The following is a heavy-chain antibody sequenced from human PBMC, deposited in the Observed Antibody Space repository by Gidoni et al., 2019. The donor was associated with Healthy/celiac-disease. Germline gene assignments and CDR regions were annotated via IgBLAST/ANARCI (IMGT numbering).Heavy chain of an antibody. CDR3: ARDHHCSGGSCYSAPDFDY. V-gene: IGHV3-30-3*01. D-gene: IGHD2-15*01. Sequence: QVQLVESGGGVVQPGRSLRLSCAASGLTFRRYAMHWVRQAPGSGLGWVAGKAYDGSNKYYADSGKSRFTISRDNSKNTLYMQMNSLRAKDTSVYYCARDHHCSGGSCYSAPDFDYWGQGTLVTVSS. CDR1: GLTFRRYA. CDR2: KAYDGSNK. J-gene: IGHJ4*02.